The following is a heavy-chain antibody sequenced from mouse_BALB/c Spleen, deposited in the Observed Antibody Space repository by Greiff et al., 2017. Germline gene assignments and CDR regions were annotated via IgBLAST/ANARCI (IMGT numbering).Heavy chain of an antibody. CDR3: AREGDGYYAMDY. CDR1: GYTFTDYA. D-gene: IGHD2-3*01. V-gene: IGHV1S137*01. J-gene: IGHJ4*01. CDR2: ISTYYGDA. Sequence: VQLQQSGAELVRPGVSVKISCKGSGYTFTDYAMHWVKQSHAKSLEWIGVISTYYGDASYNQKFKGKATMTVDKSSSTAYMELARLTSEDSAIYYCAREGDGYYAMDYWGQGTSVTVSS.